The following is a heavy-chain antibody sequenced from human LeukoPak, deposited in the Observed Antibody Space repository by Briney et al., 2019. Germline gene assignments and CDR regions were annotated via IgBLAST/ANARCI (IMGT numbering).Heavy chain of an antibody. CDR1: GYTFTGYY. V-gene: IGHV1-2*02. Sequence: VSVKVSCKASGYTFTGYYMHWVRQAPGQGLEWMGWINPNSGGTNYAQKFQGRVTMTRDTSISTAYMELSRLRSDDTAVYYCARGEAGYCSSTSCYNPFDYWGQGTLVTVSS. D-gene: IGHD2-2*02. CDR2: INPNSGGT. J-gene: IGHJ4*02. CDR3: ARGEAGYCSSTSCYNPFDY.